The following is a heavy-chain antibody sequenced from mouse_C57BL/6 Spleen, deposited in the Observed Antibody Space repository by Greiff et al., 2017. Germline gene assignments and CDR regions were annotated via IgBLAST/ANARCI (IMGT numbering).Heavy chain of an antibody. CDR1: GYAFSSSW. CDR3: ARGDYWYFDV. Sequence: QVQLQQSGPELVKPGASVKISCKASGYAFSSSWMNWVKQRPGKGLEWIGLIYPGDGDTNYNGKFKGKATLTADKSSSTAYMQLSSLTSEDSAVYFCARGDYWYFDVWGTGTTVTVSS. CDR2: IYPGDGDT. J-gene: IGHJ1*03. V-gene: IGHV1-82*01.